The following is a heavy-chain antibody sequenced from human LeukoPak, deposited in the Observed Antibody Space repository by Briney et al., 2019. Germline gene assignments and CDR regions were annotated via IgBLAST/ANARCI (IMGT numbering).Heavy chain of an antibody. V-gene: IGHV4-39*01. D-gene: IGHD2-15*01. J-gene: IGHJ4*02. CDR1: GGSISSSSYY. Sequence: SETLSLTCTVSGGSISSSSYYWGWIRQPPGKGLEWIGSIYYSGSTYYNPSLKSRVTISVDTSKNQFSPKLSSVTAADTAVYYCAGGGGDDVVVVAATASYYFDYWGLGNLVTVSS. CDR3: AGGGGDDVVVVAATASYYFDY. CDR2: IYYSGST.